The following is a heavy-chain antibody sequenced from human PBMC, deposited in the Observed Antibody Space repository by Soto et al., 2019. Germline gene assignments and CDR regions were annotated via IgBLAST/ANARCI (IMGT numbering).Heavy chain of an antibody. J-gene: IGHJ4*02. V-gene: IGHV4-4*09. CDR2: TWSSGTT. Sequence: QVQLQESGPGLVKPSETMSLTCTVSGVSISNSYCSWVRQPPGKKLEWIGHTWSSGTTDFNPSLRGRVTMDVDTSKNQVSLRLSSVIATDTAIYYCARGGGSYTTGWYNDYWGLGTLVTVSS. D-gene: IGHD6-19*01. CDR1: GVSISNSY. CDR3: ARGGGSYTTGWYNDY.